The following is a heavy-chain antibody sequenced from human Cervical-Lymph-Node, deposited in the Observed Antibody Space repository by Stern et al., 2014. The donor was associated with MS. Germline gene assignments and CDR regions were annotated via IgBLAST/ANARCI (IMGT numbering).Heavy chain of an antibody. Sequence: QLQLQESGPGLVKPSETLSLTCTVSGGSVSSGSYYWSWIRQPPGKGLEWIGYIYYSGSTNYNPSLKSRVTISVDTSKNQFSLKLSSVTAADTAVYYCAREYDYGMWFDYWGQGTLVTVSS. CDR1: GGSVSSGSYY. J-gene: IGHJ4*02. V-gene: IGHV4-61*01. CDR2: IYYSGST. D-gene: IGHD4-17*01. CDR3: AREYDYGMWFDY.